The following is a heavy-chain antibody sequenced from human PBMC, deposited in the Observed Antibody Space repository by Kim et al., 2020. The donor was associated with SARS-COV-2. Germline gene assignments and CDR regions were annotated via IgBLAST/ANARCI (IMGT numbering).Heavy chain of an antibody. Sequence: SETLSLTCTVSGASMISYYCNWIRQSPGKGLEWVGYIYYSGRTNYSPSLDTRVSMSIETSKNQFSPKLTSMTAADSAVYYCVRDVANWGFDYWGQGTLVTVSS. CDR3: VRDVANWGFDY. D-gene: IGHD7-27*01. V-gene: IGHV4-59*12. CDR1: GASMISYY. CDR2: IYYSGRT. J-gene: IGHJ4*02.